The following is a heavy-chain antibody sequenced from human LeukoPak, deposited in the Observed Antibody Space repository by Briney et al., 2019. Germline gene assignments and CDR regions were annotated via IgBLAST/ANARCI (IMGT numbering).Heavy chain of an antibody. J-gene: IGHJ6*03. Sequence: SETLSLTCTVSGDSISTSNSYWGWIRQPPGKGLEWIGSIYYSGNTYYNASLKSRVTISVDTSKNQFFLRLSSVTAADTAVYYCARGVVRGVIPYYMDVWGKGTTVTISS. CDR1: GDSISTSNSY. D-gene: IGHD3-10*01. CDR3: ARGVVRGVIPYYMDV. V-gene: IGHV4-39*07. CDR2: IYYSGNT.